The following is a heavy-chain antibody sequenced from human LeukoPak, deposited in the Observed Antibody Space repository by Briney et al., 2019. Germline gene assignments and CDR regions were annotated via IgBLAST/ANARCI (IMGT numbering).Heavy chain of an antibody. D-gene: IGHD3-22*01. Sequence: ASVKVSCKASGYTFTNYYIHWVRQAPGQGLEWMGIINPSGGSTSYAQKFQGRVTMTRDMSTSTVYMELSSLRSEDTAVYYCARDRTTYYDSSGYYLYYDYMDVWGKGTTVTVSS. CDR3: ARDRTTYYDSSGYYLYYDYMDV. CDR1: GYTFTNYY. J-gene: IGHJ6*03. CDR2: INPSGGST. V-gene: IGHV1-46*01.